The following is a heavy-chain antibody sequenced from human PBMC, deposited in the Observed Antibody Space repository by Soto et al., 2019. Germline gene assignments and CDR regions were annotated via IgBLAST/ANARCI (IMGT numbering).Heavy chain of an antibody. D-gene: IGHD3-22*01. CDR2: IYTGGRT. J-gene: IGHJ6*02. CDR3: ARDSGYYDSSGYFPYHYYAMDV. Sequence: GSLRLSCAASGFTVSNNYMSWVRQAPGKGLEWVSVIYTGGRTYYADSVKGRFTISRDNSKNTLYLQMNGLRAEDTAVYYCARDSGYYDSSGYFPYHYYAMDVWGQGTTVTVSS. V-gene: IGHV3-53*01. CDR1: GFTVSNNY.